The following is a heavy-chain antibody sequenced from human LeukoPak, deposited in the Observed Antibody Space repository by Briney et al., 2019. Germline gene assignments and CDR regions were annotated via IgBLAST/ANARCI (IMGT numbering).Heavy chain of an antibody. V-gene: IGHV1-46*01. Sequence: ASVKVSCKASGYIFTAYYIHWVRQAPGQGLERMGIINPSGGTTNYAQKFKDRVTMTRDTSTSTVYMELSSLRSDDTAVYYCARFAVHRRLAVAGQFGLDYWGQGTLVTVSS. CDR2: INPSGGTT. CDR1: GYIFTAYY. J-gene: IGHJ4*02. D-gene: IGHD6-19*01. CDR3: ARFAVHRRLAVAGQFGLDY.